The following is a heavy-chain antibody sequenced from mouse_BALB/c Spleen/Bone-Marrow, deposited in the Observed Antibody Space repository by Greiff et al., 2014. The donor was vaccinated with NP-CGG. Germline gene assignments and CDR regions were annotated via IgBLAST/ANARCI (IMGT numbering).Heavy chain of an antibody. J-gene: IGHJ2*01. CDR2: IDPANGNT. D-gene: IGHD1-1*01. V-gene: IGHV14-3*02. CDR1: GFNIKDTY. CDR3: ARYYYGTRYYFDY. Sequence: VQLKESGAELVKPGASVKLSCTASGFNIKDTYMHWVKQRPEQGLEWIGRIDPANGNTKYDPKFQGKATITADTSSNTAYLRINSLTSEDTAVYYCARYYYGTRYYFDYWGQGTTLTVSS.